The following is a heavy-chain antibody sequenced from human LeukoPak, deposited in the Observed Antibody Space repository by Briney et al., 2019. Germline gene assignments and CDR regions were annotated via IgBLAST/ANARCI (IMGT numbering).Heavy chain of an antibody. V-gene: IGHV3-48*04. CDR2: IHSSGSVI. J-gene: IGHJ3*01. Sequence: GGSLRLSCAASGFTFNRYSMNWVRQAPGKGLEWISYIHSSGSVIHYADSVKGRFTISRDNAKKSLYLQMNNLRAADTAVYYCAREAPDAFDVWGQGTLVTVSS. D-gene: IGHD6-6*01. CDR3: AREAPDAFDV. CDR1: GFTFNRYS.